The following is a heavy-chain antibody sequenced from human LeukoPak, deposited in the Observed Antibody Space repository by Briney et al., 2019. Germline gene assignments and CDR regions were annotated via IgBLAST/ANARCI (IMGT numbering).Heavy chain of an antibody. D-gene: IGHD1-7*01. V-gene: IGHV4-39*01. Sequence: SETLSLTCTVSGGSISSSSYYWGWIRQPPGKGLECIGNIYSSGTTYYNPSLKSRVTISIGTSKSQFSLRLSSVTAADTAVYYCVQNIPGAIEHWGQGTLVTVSS. CDR3: VQNIPGAIEH. CDR2: IYSSGTT. J-gene: IGHJ1*01. CDR1: GGSISSSSYY.